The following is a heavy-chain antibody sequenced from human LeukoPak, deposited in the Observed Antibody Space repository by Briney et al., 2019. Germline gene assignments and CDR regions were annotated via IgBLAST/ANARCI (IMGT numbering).Heavy chain of an antibody. J-gene: IGHJ4*02. D-gene: IGHD5-18*01. CDR1: GFSFSTSI. Sequence: EPGGSLRLSCAASGFSFSTSIMTWVRQAPGKGREWVSAIGSDGSSTHYADSVKGRFIISRDNSKDTLYLQMNSLRAEDTALYYCANGGQVWCYWGQGTLVTVSS. V-gene: IGHV3-23*01. CDR3: ANGGQVWCY. CDR2: IGSDGSST.